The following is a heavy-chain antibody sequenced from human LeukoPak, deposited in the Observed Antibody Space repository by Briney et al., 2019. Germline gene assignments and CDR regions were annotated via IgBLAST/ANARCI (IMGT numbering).Heavy chain of an antibody. CDR3: ARDEEIAVAGIFDY. CDR1: GYTFTSYG. J-gene: IGHJ4*02. Sequence: ASVEVSCKASGYTFTSYGISWVRQAPGQGLEWMGWISAYNGNTDYAQKLQGRVTMTTDTSTSTAYMELRSLRSDDTAVYYCARDEEIAVAGIFDYWGQGTLVTVSS. V-gene: IGHV1-18*01. D-gene: IGHD6-19*01. CDR2: ISAYNGNT.